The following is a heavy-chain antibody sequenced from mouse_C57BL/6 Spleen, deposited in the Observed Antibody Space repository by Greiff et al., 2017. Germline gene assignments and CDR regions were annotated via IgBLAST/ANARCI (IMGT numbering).Heavy chain of an antibody. J-gene: IGHJ3*01. CDR3: ARGHYSNYDWFAY. CDR2: ISYDGGN. Sequence: EVKLVESGPGLVKPSQSLSLTCSVTGYSITSGYYWNWIRQFPGNKLEWMGYISYDGGNNYNPSLKNRISITRDTSKNQFFLKLNSVTTEDTATYYCARGHYSNYDWFAYWGQGTLVTVSA. CDR1: GYSITSGYY. D-gene: IGHD2-5*01. V-gene: IGHV3-6*01.